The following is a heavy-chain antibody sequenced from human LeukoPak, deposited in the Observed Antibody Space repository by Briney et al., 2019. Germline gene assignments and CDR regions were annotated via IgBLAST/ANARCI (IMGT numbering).Heavy chain of an antibody. CDR1: GYTFTSYG. CDR2: ISAYNGNT. D-gene: IGHD6-19*01. V-gene: IGHV1-18*01. CDR3: ARESRSKWLGTSYYYYGMDV. J-gene: IGHJ6*02. Sequence: ASVKVSCKASGYTFTSYGISWVRQAPGQGLEWMGWISAYNGNTNYAQKLQGRVTMTTDTSTSTAYMELRSLRSDDTAVYYCARESRSKWLGTSYYYYGMDVWGQGTTVTVSS.